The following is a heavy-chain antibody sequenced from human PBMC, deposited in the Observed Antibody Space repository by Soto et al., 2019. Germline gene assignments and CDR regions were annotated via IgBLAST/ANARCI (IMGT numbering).Heavy chain of an antibody. V-gene: IGHV6-1*01. CDR3: ARDTPLLLVVVPVAIRNYYYYGMDV. CDR1: GDSVSSNSAA. J-gene: IGHJ6*02. Sequence: PSQTLSLTCAISGDSVSSNSAAWNWIRQSPSRGLEWLGRTYYRSKWYNDYAVSVKSRITINPDTSKNQFSLQLDSVTPEDTAVYYCARDTPLLLVVVPVAIRNYYYYGMDVWGQGTTVTVSS. CDR2: TYYRSKWYN. D-gene: IGHD2-2*02.